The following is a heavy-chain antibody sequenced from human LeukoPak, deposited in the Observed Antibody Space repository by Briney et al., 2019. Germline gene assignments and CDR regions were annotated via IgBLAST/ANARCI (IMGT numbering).Heavy chain of an antibody. Sequence: PGGSLRLSCAASGFTFSNYGMHWVRQAPGKGLEWVAFIRYDGSNKYYADSVKGRFTISRDNSKNTLYLQMNSLRAEDTAVYYCAKEPHYYDSSGPLGYMDVWGKGTTVTVSS. CDR3: AKEPHYYDSSGPLGYMDV. V-gene: IGHV3-30*02. CDR2: IRYDGSNK. D-gene: IGHD3-22*01. J-gene: IGHJ6*03. CDR1: GFTFSNYG.